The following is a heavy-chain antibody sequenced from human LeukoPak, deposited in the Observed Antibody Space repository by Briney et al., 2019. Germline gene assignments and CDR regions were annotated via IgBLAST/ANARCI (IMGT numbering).Heavy chain of an antibody. CDR2: IYHSGST. J-gene: IGHJ4*02. CDR1: GYSISSGYY. Sequence: SETLSLTCTVSGYSISSGYYWGWIRQPPGKGLEWIGSIYHSGSTYYNPSLKSRVTTSVDTSKNQFSLKLSSVTAADTAVYYCASGFDYWGQGTLVTVSS. V-gene: IGHV4-38-2*02. CDR3: ASGFDY.